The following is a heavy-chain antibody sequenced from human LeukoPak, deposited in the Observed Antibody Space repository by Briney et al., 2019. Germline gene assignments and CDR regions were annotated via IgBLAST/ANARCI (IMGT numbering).Heavy chain of an antibody. Sequence: ASVKVSCKASGYTLTRYYMHRVRQAPGQRVGGVGWINPNHGDTNYAQKFQDRVSMTRDTSISTAYMHLSRLRSADTAVYYCARSPHILTGENFDYWGQGTLLTVSS. CDR1: GYTLTRYY. J-gene: IGHJ4*02. CDR3: ARSPHILTGENFDY. CDR2: INPNHGDT. D-gene: IGHD3-9*01. V-gene: IGHV1-2*02.